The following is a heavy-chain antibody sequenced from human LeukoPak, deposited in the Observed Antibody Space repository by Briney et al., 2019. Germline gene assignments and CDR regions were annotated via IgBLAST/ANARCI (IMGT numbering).Heavy chain of an antibody. Sequence: SETLSLTCTVSGGSISSYYWSWIRQPPGKGLEWIGYIYYSGSTNYNPSLKSRVTISVDTSKNQFPLKLSSVTAADTAVYYCARDYLWFGELLGFDPWGQGTLVTVSS. CDR1: GGSISSYY. V-gene: IGHV4-59*01. CDR3: ARDYLWFGELLGFDP. D-gene: IGHD3-10*01. CDR2: IYYSGST. J-gene: IGHJ5*02.